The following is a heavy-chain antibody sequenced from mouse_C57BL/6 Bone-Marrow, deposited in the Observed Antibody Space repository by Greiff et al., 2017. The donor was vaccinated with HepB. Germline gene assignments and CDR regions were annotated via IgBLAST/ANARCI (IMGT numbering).Heavy chain of an antibody. CDR2: ISDGGSYT. V-gene: IGHV5-4*03. J-gene: IGHJ3*01. Sequence: EVKLMESGGGLVKPGGSLKLSCAASGFTFSSYAMSWVRQTPEKRLEWVATISDGGSYTYYPDNVKGRFTISRDNAKNNLYLQMSHLKSEDTAMYYCALDHGGFAYWGQGTLVTVSA. CDR1: GFTFSSYA. CDR3: ALDHGGFAY.